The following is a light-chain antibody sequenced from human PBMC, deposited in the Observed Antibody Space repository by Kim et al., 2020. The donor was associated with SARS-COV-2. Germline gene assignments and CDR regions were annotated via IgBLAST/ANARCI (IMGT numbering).Light chain of an antibody. CDR3: QVWDSSTKGV. V-gene: IGLV3-1*01. J-gene: IGLJ3*02. CDR2: QDT. CDR1: KLEDKY. Sequence: SYELTQPPSVSVSPGQTASITCSGDKLEDKYVCWYQQKPGQSPAPVIFQDTKRPSGIPERFSGSKSGNTATLTISGTQAIDEAYYYCQVWDSSTKGVFGGGTQLTVL.